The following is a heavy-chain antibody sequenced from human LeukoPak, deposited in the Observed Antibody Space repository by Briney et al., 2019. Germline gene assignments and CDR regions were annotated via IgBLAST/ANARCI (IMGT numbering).Heavy chain of an antibody. J-gene: IGHJ4*02. D-gene: IGHD1-26*01. Sequence: GGSLRLSCAASGFTCSSYWMSWVRQAPGKGLEWVANIKEDGSEKYYVDSVKGRFTISRDNAKNSLYLQMNSLRAEDSAVYYCARASGPGTRDYWGQGTLVTVSS. V-gene: IGHV3-7*05. CDR3: ARASGPGTRDY. CDR2: IKEDGSEK. CDR1: GFTCSSYW.